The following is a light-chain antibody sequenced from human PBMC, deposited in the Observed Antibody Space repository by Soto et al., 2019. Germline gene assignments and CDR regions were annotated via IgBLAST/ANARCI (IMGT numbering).Light chain of an antibody. J-gene: IGKJ4*01. V-gene: IGKV3-11*01. CDR1: QSVGNS. CDR3: QQHAHWPLT. Sequence: MVLTESPATLSLSPGERATLSCRASQSVGNSLAWYQQKPGQAPGLLIYEASTRATGIPARCSDSGSGTDFTLTISSLEPEDFAVYYCQQHAHWPLTFGGGTKVEIK. CDR2: EAS.